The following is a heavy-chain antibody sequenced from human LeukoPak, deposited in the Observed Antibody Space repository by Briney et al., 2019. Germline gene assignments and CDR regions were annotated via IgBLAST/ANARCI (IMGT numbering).Heavy chain of an antibody. J-gene: IGHJ5*02. CDR1: GGSISSYY. V-gene: IGHV4-59*01. Sequence: SETLSLTCTVSGGSISSYYWSWIRQPPGKGLEWIGYIYYSGSTNYNPSLKSRVTLSVDTSKNQFSLKLSSVTAADTAVYYCARHLRRVAVAGRGSNWFDPWGQGTLVTVSS. CDR2: IYYSGST. CDR3: ARHLRRVAVAGRGSNWFDP. D-gene: IGHD6-19*01.